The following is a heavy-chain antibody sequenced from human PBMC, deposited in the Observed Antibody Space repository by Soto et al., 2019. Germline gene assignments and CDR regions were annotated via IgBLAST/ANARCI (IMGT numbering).Heavy chain of an antibody. Sequence: QVLLVQSGAEVKKPGASVQISCKASGYTFTTYDMHWVRQAPGQRLEWMGSINANNGNPKYSQRFQGRATFTRDTSATTGYMDLSSWLSEDTAVYYCGGSRGWCALHYWGQGTLVTVSS. CDR3: GGSRGWCALHY. J-gene: IGHJ4*02. V-gene: IGHV1-3*01. CDR1: GYTFTTYD. D-gene: IGHD6-13*01. CDR2: INANNGNP.